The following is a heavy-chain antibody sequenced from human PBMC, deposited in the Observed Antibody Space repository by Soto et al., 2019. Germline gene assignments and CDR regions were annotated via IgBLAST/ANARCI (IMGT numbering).Heavy chain of an antibody. CDR2: ISDDGSKK. CDR3: AKGKGFYDSSDYRRYYGMDV. J-gene: IGHJ6*02. Sequence: QAQLVESGGGVVQPGRSLRLSCAASRFTFNSHGMHWVRQAPGKGLEWVAVISDDGSKKYYGDSVKGGFTISRDNSKNTLYLQMNSLRAEDTAVYYCAKGKGFYDSSDYRRYYGMDVWGQGTTVTVSS. CDR1: RFTFNSHG. V-gene: IGHV3-30*18. D-gene: IGHD3-22*01.